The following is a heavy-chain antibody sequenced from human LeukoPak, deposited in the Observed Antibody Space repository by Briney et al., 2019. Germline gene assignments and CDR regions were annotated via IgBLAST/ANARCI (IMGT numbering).Heavy chain of an antibody. Sequence: PSETLSLTCTVSGGSISSSSYYWGWIRQPPGKGLEWIGSIYYSGSTYYNPSLKSRVTISVDTSKNQFSLKLSSVTAADTAVYYCARNYYDSSGNDYWGQGTLVTVSS. J-gene: IGHJ4*02. V-gene: IGHV4-39*01. CDR1: GGSISSSSYY. CDR2: IYYSGST. D-gene: IGHD3-22*01. CDR3: ARNYYDSSGNDY.